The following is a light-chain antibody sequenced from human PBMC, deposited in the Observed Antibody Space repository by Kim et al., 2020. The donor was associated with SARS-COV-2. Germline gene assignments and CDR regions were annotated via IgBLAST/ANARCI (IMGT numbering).Light chain of an antibody. V-gene: IGLV1-40*01. CDR3: QSYDSSLSGWV. Sequence: VTLSCTGSRSNIGAGYDVHWYQQLPGTAPKLLIYGNSNRPSGVPDRFSGSKSGTSASLAITGLQAEDEADYYCQSYDSSLSGWVFGGGTKLTVL. CDR1: RSNIGAGYD. J-gene: IGLJ3*02. CDR2: GNS.